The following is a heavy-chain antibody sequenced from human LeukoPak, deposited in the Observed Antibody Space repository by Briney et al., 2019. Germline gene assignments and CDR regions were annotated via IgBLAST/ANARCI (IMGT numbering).Heavy chain of an antibody. J-gene: IGHJ4*02. Sequence: PGRSLRLSCAASGFTFSSYGMHWVRQAPGKGLQWVAVMSSDGSIKIYTDSVKGRFTISRDNSKNTLYLEMNSLRVDDTAVYYCARDLVSGAPDYFDSWGQGTLVTVSS. V-gene: IGHV3-30*03. CDR3: ARDLVSGAPDYFDS. CDR1: GFTFSSYG. CDR2: MSSDGSIK. D-gene: IGHD1-26*01.